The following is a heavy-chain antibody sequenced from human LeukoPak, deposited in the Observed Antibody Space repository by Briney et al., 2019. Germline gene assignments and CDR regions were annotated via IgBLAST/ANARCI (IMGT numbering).Heavy chain of an antibody. Sequence: ASVTVSCKASGYTFTGYYMHWVRQAPGQGLEWMGWINPNSGGRNYAQKFQGRVTMTRDTSISTAYMELSRLRSDDTAVYYCARDRTPLVRRTYYYYYYMDVWGKGTTVTVSS. J-gene: IGHJ6*03. CDR2: INPNSGGR. V-gene: IGHV1-2*02. D-gene: IGHD3-10*01. CDR3: ARDRTPLVRRTYYYYYYMDV. CDR1: GYTFTGYY.